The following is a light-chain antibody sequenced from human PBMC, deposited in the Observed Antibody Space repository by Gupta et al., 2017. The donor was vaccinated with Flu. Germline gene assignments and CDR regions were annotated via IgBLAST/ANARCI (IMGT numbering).Light chain of an antibody. Sequence: EIVMTQSPATLSVSAGERATLSCGASQSVSSNLAWYQQKPGQVPRLLVYGASTRATGIPARFSGSGSGTEFTLTISSLQSEDFASYYCQQYDNWPQAFGQGTKVEIK. CDR1: QSVSSN. CDR3: QQYDNWPQA. V-gene: IGKV3-15*01. CDR2: GAS. J-gene: IGKJ1*01.